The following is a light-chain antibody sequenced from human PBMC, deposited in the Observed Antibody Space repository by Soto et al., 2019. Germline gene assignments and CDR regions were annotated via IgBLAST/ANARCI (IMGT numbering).Light chain of an antibody. CDR3: CSYAGSSTLGV. CDR2: EGS. Sequence: QSVLTQPASVSRSPGQSITISCTGTSSDVGSYNLVSRYQQHPGKAPKLMIYEGSKRPSGVSNRFSGSKSGNTASLTISGLQAEDEADYYCCSYAGSSTLGVFGGGTKVTVL. CDR1: SSDVGSYNL. J-gene: IGLJ3*02. V-gene: IGLV2-23*01.